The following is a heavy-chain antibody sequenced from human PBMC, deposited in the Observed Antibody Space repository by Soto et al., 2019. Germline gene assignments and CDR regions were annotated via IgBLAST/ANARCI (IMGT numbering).Heavy chain of an antibody. CDR1: GYTFATYG. CDR2: VSAINGDT. D-gene: IGHD6-19*01. CDR3: TRGKSIAVPEGP. V-gene: IGHV1-18*01. J-gene: IGHJ5*02. Sequence: QVQLVQSGGEVKKPGASMKVSCKASGYTFATYGVSWVRQAPGRGLEWVGWVSAINGDTSSAQNFQDRLIMTTDTSTSTAYMELRSLSSDDTASYYWTRGKSIAVPEGPWGQGTLVSGSS.